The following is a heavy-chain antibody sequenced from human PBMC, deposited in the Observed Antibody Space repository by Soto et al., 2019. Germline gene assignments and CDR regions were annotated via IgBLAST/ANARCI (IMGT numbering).Heavy chain of an antibody. Sequence: GGSLRLSCAASGFTFSSYGMHWVRQTPGKGLEWVAVISYDGSNKYYADSVKGRFTISRDNSKNTLYLQMNSLRAEDTAVYYCAKGGRGSGSYYNVGAFDIWGQGTMVTVSS. V-gene: IGHV3-30*18. J-gene: IGHJ3*02. CDR2: ISYDGSNK. CDR3: AKGGRGSGSYYNVGAFDI. CDR1: GFTFSSYG. D-gene: IGHD3-10*01.